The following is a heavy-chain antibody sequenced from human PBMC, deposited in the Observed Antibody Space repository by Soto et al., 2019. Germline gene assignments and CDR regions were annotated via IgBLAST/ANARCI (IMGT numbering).Heavy chain of an antibody. Sequence: QVQLQESGPGLVKPSQTLSLTCTVSGGSISSGGYYWSWILQHPGKGLEGIGYRYYSGSTYYNPSLKSRVTISVDTSKNQFSLKLSSVTAADTAVYYCARDDGGGFDYWGQGTLVTVSS. CDR2: RYYSGST. D-gene: IGHD2-15*01. V-gene: IGHV4-31*03. J-gene: IGHJ4*02. CDR3: ARDDGGGFDY. CDR1: GGSISSGGYY.